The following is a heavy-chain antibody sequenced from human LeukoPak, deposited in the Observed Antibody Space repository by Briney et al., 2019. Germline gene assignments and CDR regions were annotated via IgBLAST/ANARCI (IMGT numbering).Heavy chain of an antibody. J-gene: IGHJ4*02. D-gene: IGHD3-22*01. V-gene: IGHV3-21*01. CDR2: ISSSSSYI. CDR1: GFTFSSYS. Sequence: GGSLRLSCAASGFTFSSYSVNWVRQAPGKGLEWVSSISSSSSYIYYADSVKGRFTISRDNAKNSLYLQMNSLRAEDTAVYYCARAPYYYDSSGYYETPTYYFDYWGQGTLVTVSS. CDR3: ARAPYYYDSSGYYETPTYYFDY.